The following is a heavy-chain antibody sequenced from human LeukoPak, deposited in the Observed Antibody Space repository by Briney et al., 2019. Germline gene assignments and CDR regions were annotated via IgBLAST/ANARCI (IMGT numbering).Heavy chain of an antibody. J-gene: IGHJ3*02. CDR1: GFTFSSYG. D-gene: IGHD1-26*01. V-gene: IGHV3-7*01. Sequence: GGSLRLSCAASGFTFSSYGMHWVRQAPGRGLEWVANIKQDGSEKYYADSVKGRFTISRDNAKNSLYLQMNSLRAEDTAVYYCARGNILRGIGAFDIWGQGTMVTVSS. CDR3: ARGNILRGIGAFDI. CDR2: IKQDGSEK.